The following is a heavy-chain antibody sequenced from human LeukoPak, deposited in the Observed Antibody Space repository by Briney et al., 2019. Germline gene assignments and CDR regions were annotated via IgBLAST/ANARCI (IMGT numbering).Heavy chain of an antibody. CDR1: GFTFSSYG. CDR2: IWYDGSNK. J-gene: IGHJ4*02. D-gene: IGHD1-26*01. CDR3: ARGGIVGAFDY. V-gene: IGHV3-33*01. Sequence: PGGSLRLSCAASGFTFSSYGMHWVRQAPGKGLEWVAVIWYDGSNKYYADSVKGRFTISRDNSKNTLYLQMNSLRAEDTAVYYCARGGIVGAFDYWGQGTLVTVSS.